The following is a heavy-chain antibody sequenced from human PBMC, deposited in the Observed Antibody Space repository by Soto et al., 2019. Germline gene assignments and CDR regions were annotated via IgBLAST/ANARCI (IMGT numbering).Heavy chain of an antibody. CDR1: GGSISSGDYY. J-gene: IGHJ4*02. Sequence: SETLSLTCNVSGGSISSGDYYWSWIRQPPGKGLEWIGYIYYSGFTYYNPSLKSRVIISVDTSKNQISLKVRSVTAADTAVYFFARVTPPTADFDYWTGYYTHDYWGQGALVTV. V-gene: IGHV4-30-4*01. CDR3: ARVTPPTADFDYWTGYYTHDY. CDR2: IYYSGFT. D-gene: IGHD3-3*01.